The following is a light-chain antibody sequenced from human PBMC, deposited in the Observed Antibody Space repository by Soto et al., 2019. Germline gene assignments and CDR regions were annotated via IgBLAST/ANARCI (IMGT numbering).Light chain of an antibody. CDR3: QSYDSCLKVV. J-gene: IGLJ2*01. Sequence: QSVLTQPPSVSGAPGQAVTISCTGNNANIGGRYDVHWYQHLPTTAPRLIIFDNNVRPSGVPDRFSGSRSGPSASLAITGLQAEDEADYYCQSYDSCLKVVFGGGTKLTVL. CDR2: DNN. CDR1: NANIGGRYD. V-gene: IGLV1-40*01.